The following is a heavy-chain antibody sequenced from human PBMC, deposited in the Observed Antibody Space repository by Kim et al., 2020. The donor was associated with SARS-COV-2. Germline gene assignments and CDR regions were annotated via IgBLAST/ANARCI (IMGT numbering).Heavy chain of an antibody. CDR1: GGTFSSYA. J-gene: IGHJ2*01. D-gene: IGHD4-17*01. CDR3: ARGSDYGGINRDWYFDL. Sequence: SVKVSCKASGGTFSSYAISWVRQAPGQGLEWMGGIIPIFGTANYAQKFQRRVTITADESTSTAYMELSSLRSEDTAVYYCARGSDYGGINRDWYFDLWGRGTLVTVSS. CDR2: IIPIFGTA. V-gene: IGHV1-69*13.